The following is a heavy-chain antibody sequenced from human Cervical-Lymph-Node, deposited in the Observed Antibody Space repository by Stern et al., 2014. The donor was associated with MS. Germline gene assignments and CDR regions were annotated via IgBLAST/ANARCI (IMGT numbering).Heavy chain of an antibody. V-gene: IGHV3-11*01. CDR2: ISSSGTTI. D-gene: IGHD3-10*01. Sequence: VHLVESGGGLVKPGGSLRLSCAASGFTFSDYYMSWIRQAPGKGLEWISYISSSGTTIYYADSVKGRFTISRDNAKNSLYLQMSSLRVEDTAVYYCARDYYASGSYGWFDPWGRGTLVTVSS. J-gene: IGHJ5*02. CDR3: ARDYYASGSYGWFDP. CDR1: GFTFSDYY.